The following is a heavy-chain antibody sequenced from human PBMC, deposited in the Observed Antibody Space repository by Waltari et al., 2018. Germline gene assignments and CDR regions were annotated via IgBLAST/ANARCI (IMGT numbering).Heavy chain of an antibody. V-gene: IGHV4-34*01. D-gene: IGHD1-26*01. CDR3: ARGTKRSGADPSPTDY. Sequence: QVQLQQWGAGLLKPSETLSLTCAVYGGSFSGYYWSWIRQPPWKGLEWIGEINHSGSTNYNPALKIRGTLSVDTSKNQFSLKLSSVTAAGTAVYYCARGTKRSGADPSPTDYWGQGTLVTVSS. J-gene: IGHJ4*02. CDR2: INHSGST. CDR1: GGSFSGYY.